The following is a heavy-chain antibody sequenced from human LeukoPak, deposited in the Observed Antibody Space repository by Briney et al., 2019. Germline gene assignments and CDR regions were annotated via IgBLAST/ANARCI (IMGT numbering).Heavy chain of an antibody. J-gene: IGHJ3*02. CDR3: AKGSGLALDDYSNYVDAFDI. CDR2: ISWNSGSI. D-gene: IGHD4-11*01. V-gene: IGHV3-9*03. CDR1: GFTFDDYA. Sequence: GGSLRLSCAASGFTFDDYAMHWVRQAPGKGLEWVSGISWNSGSIGYADSVKGRFTISRDNAKNSPYLQMNSLRAEDMALYYCAKGSGLALDDYSNYVDAFDIWGQGTMVTVSS.